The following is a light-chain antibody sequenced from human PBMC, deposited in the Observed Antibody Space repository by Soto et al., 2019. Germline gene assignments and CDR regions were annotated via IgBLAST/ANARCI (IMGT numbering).Light chain of an antibody. V-gene: IGLV2-14*01. Sequence: QSALTQPASVSGSPGQSITISCTGNSSDIGSNNYVSWFQQRPGKVPTLIIYEVSNRPSGVSTHFSGSKSGNTASLTISGLLPEAEAEYYCSSYTTTTRLFGGGTQLTVL. CDR1: SSDIGSNNY. CDR3: SSYTTTTRL. CDR2: EVS. J-gene: IGLJ3*02.